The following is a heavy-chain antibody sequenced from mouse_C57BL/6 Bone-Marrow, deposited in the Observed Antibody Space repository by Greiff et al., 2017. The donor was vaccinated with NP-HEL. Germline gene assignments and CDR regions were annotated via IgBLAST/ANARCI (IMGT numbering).Heavy chain of an antibody. CDR1: GYTFTSYW. Sequence: QVQLQQPGAELVRPGSSVKLSCKASGYTFTSYWMHWVKQRPIQGLEWIGNIDPSDSETHYNQKFKDKATLTVDKSSSTAYMQLSSLTSEDSAVYYCARLYYGSSYRYFDVWGTGTTVTVSS. CDR2: IDPSDSET. CDR3: ARLYYGSSYRYFDV. J-gene: IGHJ1*03. V-gene: IGHV1-52*01. D-gene: IGHD1-1*01.